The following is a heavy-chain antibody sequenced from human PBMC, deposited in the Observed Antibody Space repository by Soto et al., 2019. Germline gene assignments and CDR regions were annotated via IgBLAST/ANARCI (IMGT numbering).Heavy chain of an antibody. D-gene: IGHD5-12*01. J-gene: IGHJ3*02. CDR1: GGSISSGDYY. CDR3: AREGGDGYKSNAFDI. Sequence: TLSLTCTVSGGSISSGDYYWSWIRQPPGKGLEWIGYIYYSGSTYYNPSLKSRVTISVDTSKNQFSLKLSSVTAADTAVYYCAREGGDGYKSNAFDIWGQGTMVTVSS. V-gene: IGHV4-30-4*01. CDR2: IYYSGST.